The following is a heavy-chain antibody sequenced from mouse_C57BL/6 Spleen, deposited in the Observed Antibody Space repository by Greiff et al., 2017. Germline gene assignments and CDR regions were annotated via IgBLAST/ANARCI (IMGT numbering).Heavy chain of an antibody. D-gene: IGHD2-4*01. V-gene: IGHV1-54*01. Sequence: VQLQQSGAELVRPGTSVKVSCKASGYAFTNYLIEWVKQRPGQGLEWIGVINPGSGGTNYNEKFKGKATLTADKSSSTAYMQLSSLTSEDSAVYFCARSGEYDGYYFDYWGQGTTLTVSS. J-gene: IGHJ2*01. CDR3: ARSGEYDGYYFDY. CDR1: GYAFTNYL. CDR2: INPGSGGT.